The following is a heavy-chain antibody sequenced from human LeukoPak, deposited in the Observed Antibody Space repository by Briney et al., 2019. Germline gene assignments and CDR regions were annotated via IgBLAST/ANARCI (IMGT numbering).Heavy chain of an antibody. J-gene: IGHJ4*02. CDR2: ISGSGGST. D-gene: IGHD3-22*01. Sequence: PGGSLRLSCAASGFTFSSYAMSWVRQAPGKGLEWVSAISGSGGSTYYADSVKGRFTISRDNSKNTLYLQMNSLRAEDTAVYYCANSKITYYYDSSGPPGGYWGQGTLVTVSS. CDR1: GFTFSSYA. CDR3: ANSKITYYYDSSGPPGGY. V-gene: IGHV3-23*01.